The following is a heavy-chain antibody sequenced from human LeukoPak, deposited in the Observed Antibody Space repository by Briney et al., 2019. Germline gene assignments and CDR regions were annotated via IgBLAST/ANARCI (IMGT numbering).Heavy chain of an antibody. V-gene: IGHV3-74*01. D-gene: IGHD3-9*01. J-gene: IGHJ4*02. CDR1: GFTFSSYG. CDR3: ARGELYYDILTGFLSLDY. CDR2: INSDGSST. Sequence: GGTLRLSCAASGFTFSSYGMSWVRQAPGKGLVWVSRINSDGSSTSYADSVKGRFTISRDNAKNTLYLQMNSLRAEDTAVYYCARGELYYDILTGFLSLDYWGQGTLVTVSS.